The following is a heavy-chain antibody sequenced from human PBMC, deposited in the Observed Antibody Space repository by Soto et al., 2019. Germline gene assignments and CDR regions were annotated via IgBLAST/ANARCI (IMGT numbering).Heavy chain of an antibody. CDR3: ARSGYSYGPFDY. D-gene: IGHD5-18*01. Sequence: GGSLRLSCAASGFTVSSNYMSWVRQAPGKGLEWVSVIYSGGSTYYADSVKGRFTISRDNSKNTLYLQMNGLRAEDTAVYYCARSGYSYGPFDYWGQGTLVTVSS. V-gene: IGHV3-53*01. CDR1: GFTVSSNY. J-gene: IGHJ4*02. CDR2: IYSGGST.